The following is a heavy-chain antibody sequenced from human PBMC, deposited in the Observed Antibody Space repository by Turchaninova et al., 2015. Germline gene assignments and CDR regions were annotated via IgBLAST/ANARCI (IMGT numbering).Heavy chain of an antibody. CDR2: INHSGST. V-gene: IGHV4-34*01. D-gene: IGHD3-16*01. Sequence: QVQLQQWGAGLLKPSETLSLTCAVYGGSFSGYYWSWIRQPPGKGLEWIGEINHSGSTNYNPSLKSRVTISVDTSKNQFSLKLSSVTAADTAVYYCARLGGSHPNMDVWGKGTTVTVSS. J-gene: IGHJ6*03. CDR3: ARLGGSHPNMDV. CDR1: GGSFSGYY.